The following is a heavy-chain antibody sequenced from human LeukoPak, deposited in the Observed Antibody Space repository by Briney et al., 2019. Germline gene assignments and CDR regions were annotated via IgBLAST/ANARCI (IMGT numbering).Heavy chain of an antibody. CDR2: INPNSGGT. D-gene: IGHD3-22*01. Sequence: GASVKVSCKASGYTFTSYAMNWVREAPGQGLEWMGWINPNSGGTNYAQKFQGRVTMTRDTSISTAYMELSRLRSDDTAVYYCARPNGVKTYYYDPVVFDYWGQGTLVTVSS. J-gene: IGHJ4*02. CDR3: ARPNGVKTYYYDPVVFDY. V-gene: IGHV1-2*02. CDR1: GYTFTSYA.